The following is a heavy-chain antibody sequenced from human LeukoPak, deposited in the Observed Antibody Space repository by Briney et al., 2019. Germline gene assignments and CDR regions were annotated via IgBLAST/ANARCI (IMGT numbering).Heavy chain of an antibody. CDR1: GGTFSSYA. V-gene: IGHV1-69*04. CDR3: RITVACQYNDDY. Sequence: SVKVSCKASGGTFSSYAISWVRQAPGQGLEWMGRIIPILGIANYAQKFQGRVTITAGKSTSTAYMELSSLRSEDTAVYYCRITVACQYNDDYWGQGTLVTVSS. J-gene: IGHJ4*02. D-gene: IGHD6-19*01. CDR2: IIPILGIA.